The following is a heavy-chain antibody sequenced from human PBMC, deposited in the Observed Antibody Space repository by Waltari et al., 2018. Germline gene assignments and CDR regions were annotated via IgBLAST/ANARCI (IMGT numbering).Heavy chain of an antibody. CDR3: ARDQEWSGYYNYFVY. CDR2: IYTSGST. V-gene: IGHV4-4*07. D-gene: IGHD3-3*01. Sequence: QVQLQESGPGLVKPSETLSLTCTVSGGSISSYYWSWIRQPAGKGLEWIGRIYTSGSTNYNPSLKSRVTMSVDTSKNQFSLKLSSVTAADTAVYYCARDQEWSGYYNYFVYWGQGTLVTVSS. CDR1: GGSISSYY. J-gene: IGHJ4*02.